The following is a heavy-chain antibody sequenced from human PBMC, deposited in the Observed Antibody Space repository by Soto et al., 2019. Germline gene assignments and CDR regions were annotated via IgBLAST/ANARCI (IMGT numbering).Heavy chain of an antibody. CDR3: ARDTYGSGAGY. J-gene: IGHJ4*02. V-gene: IGHV1-18*01. CDR1: GYTFTSYG. Sequence: QVQLVQSGAEVKKPGASVKVSCKASGYTFTSYGISWVRQAPGQGLEWMGWISAYNGNTNYAQKRQGRVTVTTDTSTSPAYMELRGLGSDDTAVYYCARDTYGSGAGYWGQGTPVTVSS. CDR2: ISAYNGNT. D-gene: IGHD3-10*01.